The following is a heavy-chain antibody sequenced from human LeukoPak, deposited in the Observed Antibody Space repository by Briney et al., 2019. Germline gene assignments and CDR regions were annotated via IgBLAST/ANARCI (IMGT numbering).Heavy chain of an antibody. CDR1: GFSFSSYW. J-gene: IGHJ4*02. CDR2: IKQDGSEK. V-gene: IGHV3-7*03. CDR3: AVGYSSTWYHFEY. D-gene: IGHD6-13*01. Sequence: PGGSLRLSCAASGFSFSSYWMSWVRQAPGKGPEWVANIKQDGSEKYYVDSVKGRFTISRDNAKNSLYLQMNSLRAEDTAVYYCAVGYSSTWYHFEYWGQGTLVTVSS.